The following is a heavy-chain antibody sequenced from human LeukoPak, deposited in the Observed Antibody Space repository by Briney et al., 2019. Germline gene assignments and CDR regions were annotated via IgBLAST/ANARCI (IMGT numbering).Heavy chain of an antibody. CDR1: GGTFSSYA. V-gene: IGHV1-69*06. CDR2: IIPIFGTA. Sequence: ASVKVSCKASGGTFSSYAISWVRQAPGQGLEWMGRIIPIFGTANYAQKFQGRVTITADKSTSTAYMELSSLRSEDTAVYYCASLYCSGGSCCSAWFDPWGQGTLVTVSS. J-gene: IGHJ5*02. D-gene: IGHD2-15*01. CDR3: ASLYCSGGSCCSAWFDP.